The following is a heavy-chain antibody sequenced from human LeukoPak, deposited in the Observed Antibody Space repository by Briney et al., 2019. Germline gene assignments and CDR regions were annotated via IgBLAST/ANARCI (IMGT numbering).Heavy chain of an antibody. CDR1: GFTLSSYA. CDR3: ARDLREHGAFDI. D-gene: IGHD1-26*01. J-gene: IGHJ3*02. V-gene: IGHV3-23*01. CDR2: ISVSGNT. Sequence: GGSLRLSCAASGFTLSSYAMSWVRQGPGKGLEWVSAISVSGNTYHADSVKGRFTISRDSYKNTLYLQMNSLRAEDAAVYYCARDLREHGAFDIWGQGTMVSVSS.